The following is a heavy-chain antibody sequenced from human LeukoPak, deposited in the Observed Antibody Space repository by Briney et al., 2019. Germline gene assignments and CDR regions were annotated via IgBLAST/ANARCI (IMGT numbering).Heavy chain of an antibody. CDR2: ISSSSSTI. CDR1: GFTVSSDS. V-gene: IGHV3-48*01. Sequence: PGGSLRLSCTVSGFTVSSDSMNWVRQAPGKGLEWVSYISSSSSTIYYADSVKGRFTISRDNAKNSLYLQMNSLRAEDTAVYYCARVYSNGLGYYYYMDVWGKGTTVTVSS. CDR3: ARVYSNGLGYYYYMDV. J-gene: IGHJ6*03. D-gene: IGHD4-11*01.